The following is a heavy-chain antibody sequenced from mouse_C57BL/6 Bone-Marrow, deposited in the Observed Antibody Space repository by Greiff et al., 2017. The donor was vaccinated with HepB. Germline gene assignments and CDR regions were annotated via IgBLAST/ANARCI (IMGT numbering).Heavy chain of an antibody. V-gene: IGHV1-81*01. CDR1: GYTFTSYG. CDR2: IYPRSGNT. CDR3: TRSRYFDV. Sequence: VQGVESGAELARPGASVKLSCKASGYTFTSYGISWVKQRNGQGLEWIGEIYPRSGNTYYNEKFKGKATLTADKSSSTAYMELSSLTSEDSAVYFCTRSRYFDVWGTGTTVAVSS. J-gene: IGHJ1*03.